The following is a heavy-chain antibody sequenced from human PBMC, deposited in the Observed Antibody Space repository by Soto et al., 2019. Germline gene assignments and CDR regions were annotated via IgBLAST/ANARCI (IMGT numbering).Heavy chain of an antibody. Sequence: QVHLVQSGVEVKKPGAAVKVSCQASGYTFNNYGISWVRQAPGQGLEWVGWISAYNGDTNYAQEFQGRVTMTTDTSTNTAYMDLRSLRSDDTAVYYCARDGGVLMVYAALDYWGKGTLVTVSS. V-gene: IGHV1-18*01. CDR3: ARDGGVLMVYAALDY. CDR1: GYTFNNYG. D-gene: IGHD2-8*01. CDR2: ISAYNGDT. J-gene: IGHJ4*02.